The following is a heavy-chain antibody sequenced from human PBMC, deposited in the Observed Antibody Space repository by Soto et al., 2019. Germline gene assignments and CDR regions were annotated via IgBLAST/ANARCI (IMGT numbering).Heavy chain of an antibody. J-gene: IGHJ6*02. V-gene: IGHV4-59*08. CDR2: VHHSWGS. CDR1: GGPISSYY. Sequence: QVQLQESGPGLVKPSETLSLSCTVSGGPISSYYWSWFRQSPGKRMEWIGYVHHSWGSSYNPSLRXXVXXSLDTSKSQFSLKVTSVTATDTAVYYCARQGFGPLHGLVDVWGQGTTVTVSS. D-gene: IGHD3-10*01. CDR3: ARQGFGPLHGLVDV.